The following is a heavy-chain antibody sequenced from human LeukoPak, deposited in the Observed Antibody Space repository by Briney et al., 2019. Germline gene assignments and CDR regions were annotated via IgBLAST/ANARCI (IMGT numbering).Heavy chain of an antibody. CDR2: ISHSGST. Sequence: SETLSLTCAVYGGSLSGYYWSWIRQPPGKGLEWIGEISHSGSTNYIPSLKSRVTISGDTSKNQFSLRLSSVTAADTAVYYCARWGPSAFDMWGQGIKVTVSS. D-gene: IGHD3-16*01. V-gene: IGHV4-34*01. J-gene: IGHJ3*02. CDR1: GGSLSGYY. CDR3: ARWGPSAFDM.